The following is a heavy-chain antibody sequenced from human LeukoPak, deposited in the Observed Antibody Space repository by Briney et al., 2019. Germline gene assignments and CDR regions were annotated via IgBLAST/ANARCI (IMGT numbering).Heavy chain of an antibody. V-gene: IGHV4-59*01. CDR2: IHYSGST. J-gene: IGHJ4*02. Sequence: ETPSLTCTVSGGSISGYYWSWIRPPPGKGLEWIGYIHYSGSTNYNPSLKSRVIISVDTSKNQFSLKLSSVTAADTAVYYCARDSGGKFDSWGQGTLVTVSS. CDR3: ARDSGGKFDS. D-gene: IGHD4-23*01. CDR1: GGSISGYY.